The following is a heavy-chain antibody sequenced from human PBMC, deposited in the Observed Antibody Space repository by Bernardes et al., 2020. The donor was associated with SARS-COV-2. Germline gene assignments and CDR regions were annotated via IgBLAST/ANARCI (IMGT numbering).Heavy chain of an antibody. CDR2: SHAEDDET. Sequence: ASVKVSRKISGYTLNEVSMHWVRQAPGEGLEWMGGSHAEDDETLYAQKFQGRVTMTEDTSTDTAYMELSSLTSEDTAVYYCATAVVHIAAVGTVGNFDFWGQGTLVTVSS. J-gene: IGHJ4*02. D-gene: IGHD6-13*01. V-gene: IGHV1-24*01. CDR1: GYTLNEVS. CDR3: ATAVVHIAAVGTVGNFDF.